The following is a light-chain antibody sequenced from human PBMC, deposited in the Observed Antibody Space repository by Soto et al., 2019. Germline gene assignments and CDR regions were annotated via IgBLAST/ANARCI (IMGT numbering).Light chain of an antibody. V-gene: IGKV3-15*01. Sequence: EIVRTQSPATLSVSQGARATLYCRASQSVASNLAWYHMKTGQDPRLIMFGAFTRATGIPARFSGIVSGTEFNLTISNLQTEDFATYECQQTYSLPRTFAPLTKLDIK. CDR2: GAF. CDR1: QSVASN. CDR3: QQTYSLPRT. J-gene: IGKJ3*01.